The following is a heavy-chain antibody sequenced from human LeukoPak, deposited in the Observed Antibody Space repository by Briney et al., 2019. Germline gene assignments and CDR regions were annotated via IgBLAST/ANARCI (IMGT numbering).Heavy chain of an antibody. Sequence: ASVKVSCKASGYTFTGYYMHWVRQAPGQGLEWMGRIIPILGIANYAQKFQGRVTITADKSTSTAYMELSSLRSEDTAVYYCAREEGYSYGFDYWGQGTLVTVSS. CDR1: GYTFTGYY. D-gene: IGHD5-18*01. CDR3: AREEGYSYGFDY. CDR2: IIPILGIA. V-gene: IGHV1-69*04. J-gene: IGHJ4*02.